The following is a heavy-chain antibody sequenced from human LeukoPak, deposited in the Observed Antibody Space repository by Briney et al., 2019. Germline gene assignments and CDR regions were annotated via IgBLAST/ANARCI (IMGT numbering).Heavy chain of an antibody. CDR3: ARFKTSGTYYMDV. Sequence: SETLSLTCTVSGGSISSYYWSWIRQPPGKGLEWIGYIYYSGSTKYNPSLKSRVTISVDTSKKQFSLKLSSVTAADTAVYYCARFKTSGTYYMDVWGKGTTVTVSS. J-gene: IGHJ6*03. V-gene: IGHV4-59*01. D-gene: IGHD1-26*01. CDR2: IYYSGST. CDR1: GGSISSYY.